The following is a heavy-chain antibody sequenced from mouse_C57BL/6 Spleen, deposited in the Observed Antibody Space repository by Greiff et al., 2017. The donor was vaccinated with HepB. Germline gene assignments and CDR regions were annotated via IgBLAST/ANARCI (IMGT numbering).Heavy chain of an antibody. J-gene: IGHJ1*03. CDR1: GFTFSNYW. CDR3: TVTTVDWYFDV. V-gene: IGHV6-3*01. Sequence: EVQRVESGGGLVQPGGSMKLSCVASGFTFSNYWMNWVRQSPEKGLEWVAQIRLKSDNYATHYAESVKGRFTISRDDSKSSVYLQMNNLRAEDTGIYYCTVTTVDWYFDVWGTGTTVTVSS. CDR2: IRLKSDNYAT. D-gene: IGHD1-1*01.